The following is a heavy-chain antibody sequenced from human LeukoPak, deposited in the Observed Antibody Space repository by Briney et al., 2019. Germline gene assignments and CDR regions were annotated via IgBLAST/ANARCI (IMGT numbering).Heavy chain of an antibody. CDR3: AVLSGYYDGY. J-gene: IGHJ4*02. D-gene: IGHD3-22*01. V-gene: IGHV1-2*02. Sequence: ASVTVSCNASRYTSTRYYMPWVRHPPGQGLEWMGWINPNSGGTNYAQKFQGRVTMTRDTSISTAYMELSRLRSDDTAVYYCAVLSGYYDGYWGQGTLVTVSS. CDR2: INPNSGGT. CDR1: RYTSTRYY.